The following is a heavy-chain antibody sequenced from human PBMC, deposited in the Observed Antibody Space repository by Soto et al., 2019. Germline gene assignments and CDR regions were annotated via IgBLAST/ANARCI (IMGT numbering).Heavy chain of an antibody. D-gene: IGHD4-17*01. CDR1: GYSFTSYW. J-gene: IGHJ6*03. V-gene: IGHV5-51*03. Sequence: EVQLVQSGAEVKKPGESLKISCKGSGYSFTSYWIGWLRQMPGKGLEWMGILYPGDSDTTYNPSFHGQVTISADKSSSTAYLQWSSLKASDTAMYYCARLSGDHPLYYYMDVWGKGTTVTVSS. CDR3: ARLSGDHPLYYYMDV. CDR2: LYPGDSDT.